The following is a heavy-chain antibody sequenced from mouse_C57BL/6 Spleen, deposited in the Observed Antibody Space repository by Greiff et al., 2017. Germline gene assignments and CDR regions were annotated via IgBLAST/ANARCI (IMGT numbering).Heavy chain of an antibody. Sequence: EVKLVESGGGLVKPGGSLKLSCAASGFTFSDYGMHWVRQAPEKGLEWVAYISSGSSTIYYADTVKGRFTISRDNAKNTLFLQMTSLRSEDTAMYYCAREGSSGWFACWGQGTLVTVSA. CDR2: ISSGSSTI. D-gene: IGHD3-2*02. CDR1: GFTFSDYG. CDR3: AREGSSGWFAC. V-gene: IGHV5-17*01. J-gene: IGHJ3*01.